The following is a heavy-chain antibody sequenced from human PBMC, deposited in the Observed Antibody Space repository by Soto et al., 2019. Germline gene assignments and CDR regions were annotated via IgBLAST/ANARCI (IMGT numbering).Heavy chain of an antibody. D-gene: IGHD1-1*01. J-gene: IGHJ4*02. CDR1: GYGFTTYG. CDR3: ARGRYGDY. CDR2: ISAHNGNT. Sequence: QVHLVQSGAEVKKHGASVKVSCKGSGYGFTTYGITCVRQAPGPGLEWMAWISAHNGNTNYAQNLQGRVTVTRDTSTSKAYMELRSLRSDYTAVYYCARGRYGDYWGQGALVNVSS. V-gene: IGHV1-18*01.